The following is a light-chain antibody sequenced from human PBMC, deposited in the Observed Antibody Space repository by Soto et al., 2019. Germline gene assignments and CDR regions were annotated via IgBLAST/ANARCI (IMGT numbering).Light chain of an antibody. J-gene: IGKJ2*01. CDR1: QTVSNNY. CDR3: HQHGSTPPYT. V-gene: IGKV3-20*01. CDR2: GSS. Sequence: EVVLTQSPGTLSLSPGERATLSCRASQTVSNNYLAWYQQNPGQAPRLLIFGSSDRATGIPDRFSGSASWTDFPTTISRLEAEDFAAYYCHQHGSTPPYTFGQGTKLEIE.